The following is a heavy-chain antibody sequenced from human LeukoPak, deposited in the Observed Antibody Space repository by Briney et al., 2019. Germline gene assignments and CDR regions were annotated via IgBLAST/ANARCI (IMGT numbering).Heavy chain of an antibody. Sequence: PGGSLRLSCAASGFTFSSYWMHWVRQAPGKGLVWVSRINSDGSSTSYADSVKGRFTISRDNSKNTLYLQMNSLRAEDTAVYYCATPAQGYYYYGMDVWGQGTTVTVSS. CDR1: GFTFSSYW. CDR3: ATPAQGYYYYGMDV. V-gene: IGHV3-74*01. J-gene: IGHJ6*02. CDR2: INSDGSST.